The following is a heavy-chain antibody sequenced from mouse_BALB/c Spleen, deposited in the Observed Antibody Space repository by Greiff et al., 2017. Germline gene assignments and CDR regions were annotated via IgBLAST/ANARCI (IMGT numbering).Heavy chain of an antibody. CDR3: ARRYYGYDGFDY. CDR1: GFTFSSFG. D-gene: IGHD2-2*01. V-gene: IGHV5-17*02. J-gene: IGHJ2*01. CDR2: ISSGSSTN. Sequence: EVQRVESGGGLVQPGGSRKLSCAASGFTFSSFGMHWVRQAPEKGLEWVAYISSGSSTNYYADTVKGRFTISRDNPKNTLFLQMTSLRSEDTAMYYCARRYYGYDGFDYWGQGTTLTVSS.